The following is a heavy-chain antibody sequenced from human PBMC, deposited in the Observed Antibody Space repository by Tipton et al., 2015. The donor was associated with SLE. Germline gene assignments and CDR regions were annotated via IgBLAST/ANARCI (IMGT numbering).Heavy chain of an antibody. CDR2: IYYSGNT. Sequence: TLSLTCTVSGGSISNYYWSWIRQSPGKGLEWIGYIYYSGNTYYNPSLGSRLTISVDTSKDQFSLRLTSVTAADTAVYYCAIPTVGATGGFDSWGHGTLVIVSS. CDR3: AIPTVGATGGFDS. J-gene: IGHJ4*01. V-gene: IGHV4-59*06. CDR1: GGSISNYY. D-gene: IGHD1-26*01.